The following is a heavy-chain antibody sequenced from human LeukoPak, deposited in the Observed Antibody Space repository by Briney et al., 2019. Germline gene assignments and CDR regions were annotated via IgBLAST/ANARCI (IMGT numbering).Heavy chain of an antibody. J-gene: IGHJ4*02. D-gene: IGHD4-17*01. CDR3: ATDYGDYEPSDY. Sequence: PGGSLSLSCPATRVTLSNYAMHGVRRPPGRGLEWVAVISFDGTNKYYGDSVEGRFSVSRDNSKNTLYLQMNSLRPDDTAMYYWATDYGDYEPSDYWVQGTLVTVSS. V-gene: IGHV3-30*04. CDR2: ISFDGTNK. CDR1: RVTLSNYA.